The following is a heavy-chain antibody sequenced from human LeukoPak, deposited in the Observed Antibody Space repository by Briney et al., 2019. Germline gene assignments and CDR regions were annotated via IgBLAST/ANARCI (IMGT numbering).Heavy chain of an antibody. J-gene: IGHJ6*03. D-gene: IGHD2-2*02. CDR3: ATGRNGVVPAPILGVGPWYNYHYMDV. CDR2: IDHSGTT. Sequence: SETLSLTCVVYGGSFSGYYWSWIRQPPGKGLEWIGEIDHSGTTNYNPSLKSRVTMSVDTSKNQFSLMVSAVTAADTAVYYCATGRNGVVPAPILGVGPWYNYHYMDVWGKGTTVTVSS. V-gene: IGHV4-34*01. CDR1: GGSFSGYY.